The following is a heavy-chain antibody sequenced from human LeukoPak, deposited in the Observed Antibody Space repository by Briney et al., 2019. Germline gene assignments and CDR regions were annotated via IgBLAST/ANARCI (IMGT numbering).Heavy chain of an antibody. J-gene: IGHJ6*03. CDR2: IYYSGST. CDR3: ARTYNWNDGTYYYYYMDV. Sequence: PSETLSLTCTVSGGSISSHYWSWIRQPPGKGLEWIGYIYYSGSTNYNPSLKSRVTISVDTSKNQFSLKLSSVTAADTAVYYCARTYNWNDGTYYYYYMDVWGKGTTVTVSS. D-gene: IGHD1-20*01. V-gene: IGHV4-59*11. CDR1: GGSISSHY.